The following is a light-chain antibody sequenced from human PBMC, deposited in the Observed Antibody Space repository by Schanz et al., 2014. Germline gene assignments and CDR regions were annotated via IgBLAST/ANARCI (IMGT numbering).Light chain of an antibody. V-gene: IGKV3-20*01. CDR1: QSLSSSY. CDR3: QHYGTSSWT. Sequence: EIVLTQSPGTLSLSPGERATLSCRASQSLSSSYLAWYQQKPGQAPRLLIYGASNRASGIPDRFSGSGSGRDFTLTITRLEPEDFAVYYCQHYGTSSWTFGQGTKVEVK. CDR2: GAS. J-gene: IGKJ1*01.